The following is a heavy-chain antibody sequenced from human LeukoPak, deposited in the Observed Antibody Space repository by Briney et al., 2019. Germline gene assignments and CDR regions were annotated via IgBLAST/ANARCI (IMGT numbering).Heavy chain of an antibody. CDR2: IIPIFGTA. CDR1: GGTFSSYA. D-gene: IGHD3-22*01. J-gene: IGHJ4*02. CDR3: ARAYYYDSSRIGY. V-gene: IGHV1-69*13. Sequence: SVKVSCKASGGTFSSYAISWVRQAPGQGLEWMGGIIPIFGTANYAQKFQGRVTITADESTSTAYMELSSLRSGDTAVYYCARAYYYDSSRIGYWGQGTLVTVSS.